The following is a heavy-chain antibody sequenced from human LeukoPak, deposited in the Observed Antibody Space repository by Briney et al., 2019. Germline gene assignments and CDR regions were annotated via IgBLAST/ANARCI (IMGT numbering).Heavy chain of an antibody. J-gene: IGHJ4*02. Sequence: PPGGSLRLSCAASGFTFSSYAMSWVRQAPGKGLEWVSAISGSGGSTYYADSVKGRFTISRDSSKNTLYLQMNSLRAEDTAVYYCAKGKGGIAVAGNFDYWGQGTLVTVSS. D-gene: IGHD6-19*01. V-gene: IGHV3-23*01. CDR3: AKGKGGIAVAGNFDY. CDR2: ISGSGGST. CDR1: GFTFSSYA.